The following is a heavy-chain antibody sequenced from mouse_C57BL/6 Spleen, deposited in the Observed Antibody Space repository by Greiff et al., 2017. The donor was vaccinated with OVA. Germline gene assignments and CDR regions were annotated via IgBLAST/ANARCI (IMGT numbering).Heavy chain of an antibody. CDR3: AIYYYGSSYVHFDY. CDR2: ISPGSGST. Sequence: VQLQQPGAELVKPGASVKMSCKASGYTFTSYWITWVKQRPGQGLEWIGDISPGSGSTNYNEKFKSKATLTVDTSSSTAYMQLSSLTSEDSAVYYCAIYYYGSSYVHFDYWGQGTTLTVSS. V-gene: IGHV1-55*01. CDR1: GYTFTSYW. D-gene: IGHD1-1*01. J-gene: IGHJ2*01.